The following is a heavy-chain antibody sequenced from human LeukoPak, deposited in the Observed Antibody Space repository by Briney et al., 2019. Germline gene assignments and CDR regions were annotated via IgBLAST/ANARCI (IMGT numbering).Heavy chain of an antibody. CDR1: GFAFSAYA. D-gene: IGHD2-2*02. Sequence: GGSLRLSCAASGFAFSAYAMHWVRQAPGKGLEWVSYISSSGSTIYYADSVKGRFTISRDNAKNSLYLQMNSLRAEDTADYYCARDGAIEPFDYWGQGTLVTVSS. CDR2: ISSSGSTI. CDR3: ARDGAIEPFDY. J-gene: IGHJ4*02. V-gene: IGHV3-48*03.